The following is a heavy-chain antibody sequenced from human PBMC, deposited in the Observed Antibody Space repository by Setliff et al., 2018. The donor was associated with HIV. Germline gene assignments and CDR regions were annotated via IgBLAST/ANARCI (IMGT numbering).Heavy chain of an antibody. D-gene: IGHD3-22*01. V-gene: IGHV4-59*08. Sequence: PSETLSLTCTVSGGSVNGHYWNWIRLTPGKGLEWIGSISYSGSTNYNPSLKSRVTISIDTSKNQFSLNLTSVTAADTAVYFCARADYHGSISYWEYFHYWGQGTLVTVSS. CDR3: ARADYHGSISYWEYFHY. CDR1: GGSVNGHY. CDR2: ISYSGST. J-gene: IGHJ1*01.